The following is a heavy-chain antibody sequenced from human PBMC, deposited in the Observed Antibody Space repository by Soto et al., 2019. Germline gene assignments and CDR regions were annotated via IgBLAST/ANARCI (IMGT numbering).Heavy chain of an antibody. CDR2: IWYDGSNK. Sequence: QVQLVESGGGVVQPGRSLRLSCAASGFTFSSYGMHWVRQAPGKGLEWVAVIWYDGSNKYYADSVKGRFTISRDNSKNTLYLQMNSLRAEDTAVYYCARDYCGGDCYWFDYWGQGTLVTVSS. CDR3: ARDYCGGDCYWFDY. CDR1: GFTFSSYG. D-gene: IGHD2-21*02. V-gene: IGHV3-33*01. J-gene: IGHJ4*02.